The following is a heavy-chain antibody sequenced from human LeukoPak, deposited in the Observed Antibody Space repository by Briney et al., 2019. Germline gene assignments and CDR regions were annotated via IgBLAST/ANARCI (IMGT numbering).Heavy chain of an antibody. CDR3: ARDCCGSYDFDH. CDR1: GFTVSSNY. D-gene: IGHD1-26*01. V-gene: IGHV3-53*01. J-gene: IGHJ4*02. Sequence: GGSLRLSCAASGFTVSSNYMSWVRQAPGKGLEWVSIIYSGGSTFYADSVKGRFTISRDNAKNSLYMQMNSLRAEDTALYYCARDCCGSYDFDHWGQGTLVTVSS. CDR2: IYSGGST.